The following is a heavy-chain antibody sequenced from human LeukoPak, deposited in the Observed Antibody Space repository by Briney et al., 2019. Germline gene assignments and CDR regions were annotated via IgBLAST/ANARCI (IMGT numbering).Heavy chain of an antibody. Sequence: PSETLSLTCTVSGGSISSSSYYWGWIRQPPGKGLEWIGSIYYSGSTYYNPSLKSRVTISVDTSKNQFSLKLSSVTAADTAVYYCARGSGSYFSGYYYYMDVWGKGTTVTISS. CDR3: ARGSGSYFSGYYYYMDV. V-gene: IGHV4-39*01. J-gene: IGHJ6*03. CDR2: IYYSGST. D-gene: IGHD1-26*01. CDR1: GGSISSSSYY.